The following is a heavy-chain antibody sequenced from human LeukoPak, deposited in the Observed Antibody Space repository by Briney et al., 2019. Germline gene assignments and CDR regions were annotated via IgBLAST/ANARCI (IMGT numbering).Heavy chain of an antibody. Sequence: PSETLSLTCSVSGDSISSGIYYWSWIRQPAGKGLEWIGRIYTSGSTNYNPSLKSRVTMSVDTSKNQFSLKLNSVTAADTAVYYCARARSPNIAVAGACFDYWGQGTLVTVSS. CDR2: IYTSGST. CDR1: GDSISSGIYY. J-gene: IGHJ4*02. D-gene: IGHD6-19*01. V-gene: IGHV4-61*02. CDR3: ARARSPNIAVAGACFDY.